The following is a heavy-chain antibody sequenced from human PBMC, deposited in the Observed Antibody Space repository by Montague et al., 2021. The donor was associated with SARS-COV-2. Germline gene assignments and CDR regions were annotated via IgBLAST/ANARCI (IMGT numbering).Heavy chain of an antibody. CDR3: AKDVSLSVVALDS. V-gene: IGHV4-4*02. Sequence: SETLSLTCAVSGGSIKTYIWWSWVRQAPGKGLEWLGEILHSGTANYNPSLKSRVTISVDKSRNEFSLKLSSLTAADTAVYFCAKDVSLSVVALDSWGQGTLVTVSS. J-gene: IGHJ4*02. CDR2: ILHSGTA. D-gene: IGHD2-15*01. CDR1: GGSIKTYIW.